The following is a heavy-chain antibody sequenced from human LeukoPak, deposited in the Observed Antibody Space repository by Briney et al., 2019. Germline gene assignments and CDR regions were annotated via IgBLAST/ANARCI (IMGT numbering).Heavy chain of an antibody. CDR3: ARHLSSITSCPNY. V-gene: IGHV1-69*04. D-gene: IGHD2-2*01. CDR2: IVPMGDIT. Sequence: SVKVSCKASGGTFSTYAISWVRQAPGQGLEWMGRIVPMGDITNYAQRFQGRVTITADKFTRKAYMELSSLRSEDTALYYCARHLSSITSCPNYWGPGTLVTVSS. CDR1: GGTFSTYA. J-gene: IGHJ4*02.